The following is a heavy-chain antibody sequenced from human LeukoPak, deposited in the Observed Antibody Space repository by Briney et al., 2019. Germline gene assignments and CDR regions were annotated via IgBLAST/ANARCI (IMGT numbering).Heavy chain of an antibody. CDR2: IYYSGST. Sequence: SETLSLTCTVSGGSISSYNWSWIRQPPGKGLEWIGYIYYSGSTNYNPSLKSRVTISVDTSKNQFSLKLSSVTAADTAVYYCARHFPSGPYYFDYWGQGTLVTVSS. D-gene: IGHD3-10*01. J-gene: IGHJ4*02. V-gene: IGHV4-59*08. CDR1: GGSISSYN. CDR3: ARHFPSGPYYFDY.